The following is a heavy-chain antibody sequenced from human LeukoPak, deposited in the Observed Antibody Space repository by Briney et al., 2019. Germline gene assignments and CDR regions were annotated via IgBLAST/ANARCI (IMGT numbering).Heavy chain of an antibody. D-gene: IGHD1-26*01. CDR3: AKSGGYGLIDY. J-gene: IGHJ4*02. Sequence: SETLSLTCAVYGGSFSGYYWSWIRQPPGKGLEWIGDISHSGSTYYNASLQSRVTISIDTSKNQFSLRLNSVTAADTTMYYCAKSGGYGLIDYWGQGTLVTVSS. V-gene: IGHV4-34*01. CDR2: ISHSGST. CDR1: GGSFSGYY.